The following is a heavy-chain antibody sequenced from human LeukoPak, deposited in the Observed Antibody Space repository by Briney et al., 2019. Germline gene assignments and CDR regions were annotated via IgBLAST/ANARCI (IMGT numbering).Heavy chain of an antibody. CDR3: ARVPAAIFSSGWFDP. CDR2: INPNSGGT. Sequence: ASVKVSCKASGYTFTGYYMHWVRQAPGQGLGWMGWINPNSGGTNYAQKFQGRVTMTRDTSISTAYMELSRLRSDDTAVYYCARVPAAIFSSGWFDPWGQGTLVTVSS. D-gene: IGHD2-2*01. V-gene: IGHV1-2*02. J-gene: IGHJ5*02. CDR1: GYTFTGYY.